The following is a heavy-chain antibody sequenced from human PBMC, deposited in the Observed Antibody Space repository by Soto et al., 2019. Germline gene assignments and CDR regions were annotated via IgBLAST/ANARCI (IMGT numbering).Heavy chain of an antibody. V-gene: IGHV3-23*01. CDR2: ISRTGENT. J-gene: IGHJ3*02. Sequence: EVQLLESGGGLVQPGGSLRLSCEASGFTFTSYALSWVRQSPGKGLEWVSAISRTGENTHYADSVKARFTMSRDNSRTTLYLPMNSLRAADTAVYYCVKLRTDWVNDAFEMWGPGTKVTVSS. CDR1: GFTFTSYA. CDR3: VKLRTDWVNDAFEM. D-gene: IGHD3-9*01.